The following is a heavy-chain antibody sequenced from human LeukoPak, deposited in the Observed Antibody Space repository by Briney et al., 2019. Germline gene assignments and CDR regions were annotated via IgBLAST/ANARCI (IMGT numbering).Heavy chain of an antibody. CDR2: IGASGGST. CDR1: GFTFSSYA. CDR3: AKAEGYDILTGLDY. Sequence: GGSLRLSCATSGFTFSSYAMSWVRQAPGKGLEWVSGIGASGGSTYYADSVKGRFTISRDDSKNTLYLQMNSLRTEDTAVYYCAKAEGYDILTGLDYWGQGTLVTVSS. D-gene: IGHD3-9*01. J-gene: IGHJ4*02. V-gene: IGHV3-23*01.